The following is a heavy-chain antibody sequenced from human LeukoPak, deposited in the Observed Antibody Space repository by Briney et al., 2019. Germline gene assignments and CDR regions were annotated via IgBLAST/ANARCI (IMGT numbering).Heavy chain of an antibody. D-gene: IGHD3-16*01. CDR2: IWYDGSNK. V-gene: IGHV3-33*06. J-gene: IGHJ4*02. CDR1: GLTFSSYG. Sequence: GGPLRLSCAAPGLTFSSYGMPWVRQAPGKGLEWVAVIWYDGSNKYYADSVKGRFTISRDNSKNTLYLQMNSLRAEDTAVYYCAKGFWGYSFDYWGQGTLVTVSS. CDR3: AKGFWGYSFDY.